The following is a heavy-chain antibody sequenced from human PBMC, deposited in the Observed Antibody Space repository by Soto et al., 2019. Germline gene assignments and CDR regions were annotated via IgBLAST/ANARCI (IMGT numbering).Heavy chain of an antibody. V-gene: IGHV1-69*01. CDR2: IIPIPGTA. D-gene: IGHD2-2*01. J-gene: IGHJ6*02. Sequence: QVQLVQSGAEVKKPGSSVKVSCKASGGTFGSYAISWVRQAPGQGLEWMGGIIPIPGTAKYAQKFQGRVTIAADEPTSTAYMELSSLRSEDTAVYYCARSQGSSTSLEIYYYYYYGMDVWGQGTTVTVSS. CDR1: GGTFGSYA. CDR3: ARSQGSSTSLEIYYYYYYGMDV.